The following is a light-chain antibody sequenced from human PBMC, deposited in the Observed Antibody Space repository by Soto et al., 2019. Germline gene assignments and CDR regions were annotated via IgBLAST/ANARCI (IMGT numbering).Light chain of an antibody. CDR1: SSDVGDYNY. J-gene: IGLJ1*01. CDR3: SSYTSSSTL. CDR2: EVS. Sequence: QSALTQPASVSGSPGQSITISCTGTSSDVGDYNYVSWYQQHPGKAPKLRIYEVSNRPSGFSNRFAGSKSGNTAYLTISGLQAEYEADYYCSSYTSSSTLFGTGTKVTVL. V-gene: IGLV2-14*01.